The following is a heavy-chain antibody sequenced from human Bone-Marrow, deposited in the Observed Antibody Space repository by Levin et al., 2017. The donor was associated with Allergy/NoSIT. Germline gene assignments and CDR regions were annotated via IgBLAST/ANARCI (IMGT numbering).Heavy chain of an antibody. J-gene: IGHJ3*02. V-gene: IGHV1-18*01. Sequence: GASVKVSCKASGYTFTSYGISWVRQAPGQGLEWMGWISAYNGNTNYAQKLQGRVTMTTDTSTSTAYMELRSLRSDDTAVYYCARDRAIFGVVIGLISRAAQELITMVQGVTSDAFDIWGQGTMVTVSS. D-gene: IGHD3-10*01. CDR2: ISAYNGNT. CDR1: GYTFTSYG. CDR3: ARDRAIFGVVIGLISRAAQELITMVQGVTSDAFDI.